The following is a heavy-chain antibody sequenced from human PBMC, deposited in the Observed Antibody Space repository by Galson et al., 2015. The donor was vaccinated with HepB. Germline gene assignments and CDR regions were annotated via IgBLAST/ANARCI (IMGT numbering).Heavy chain of an antibody. J-gene: IGHJ5*02. CDR1: GYTFSSYS. Sequence: SVKVSCKASGYTFSSYSITWVRQAPGQGLEWVGWISPHNRYTNYAQNFQGRVTTTTDTSTTTAYVELRSLRSDDTAVYYCARGALVVAVGATQNNWFDPWGRGTLITVSS. CDR3: ARGALVVAVGATQNNWFDP. CDR2: ISPHNRYT. V-gene: IGHV1-18*01. D-gene: IGHD2-15*01.